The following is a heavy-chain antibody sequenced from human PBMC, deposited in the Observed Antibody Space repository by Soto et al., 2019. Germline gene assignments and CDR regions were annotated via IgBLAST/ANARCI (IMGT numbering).Heavy chain of an antibody. CDR1: GYTFTSYY. CDR3: AREMGSGSYGYGMDV. Sequence: QVQLVQSGAEVKKPGASVKVSCKASGYTFTSYYMHWVRQAPGQGLEWMGIINPSGGSTSYAQKFQGRVTMTRDTATSTGDMELSSLRSEDTGVYYCAREMGSGSYGYGMDVWGQGTTVTVSS. J-gene: IGHJ6*02. V-gene: IGHV1-46*01. CDR2: INPSGGST. D-gene: IGHD3-10*01.